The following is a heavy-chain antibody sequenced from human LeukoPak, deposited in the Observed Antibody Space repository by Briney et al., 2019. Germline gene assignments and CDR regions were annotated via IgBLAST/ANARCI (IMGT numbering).Heavy chain of an antibody. CDR2: INPSGGST. J-gene: IGHJ4*02. CDR3: ARDRVDTAMVPYFDY. CDR1: GYTFTSYY. D-gene: IGHD5-18*01. V-gene: IGHV1-46*01. Sequence: ASVKVSCKASGYTFTSYYMHWVRQAPGQGLEWMGIINPSGGSTSYAQKFQGRVTMTRDTSTSTVYMELSSLRSEDTAVYYCARDRVDTAMVPYFDYWGQGTLVTVSS.